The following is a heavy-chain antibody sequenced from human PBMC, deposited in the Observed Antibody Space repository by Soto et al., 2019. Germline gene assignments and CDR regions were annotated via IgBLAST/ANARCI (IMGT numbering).Heavy chain of an antibody. CDR3: ARDCSGGSCYPGMDV. CDR2: ISSSGYI. D-gene: IGHD2-15*01. Sequence: PGGSPRISFADSGFNFNSYTSNWGRQAPGKRLEWLSSISSSGYIFSTDSVRGRFTISRDNAKNSVYLQINSLRAEDTAVYFCARDCSGGSCYPGMDVWGQGT. CDR1: GFNFNSYT. J-gene: IGHJ6*02. V-gene: IGHV3-21*01.